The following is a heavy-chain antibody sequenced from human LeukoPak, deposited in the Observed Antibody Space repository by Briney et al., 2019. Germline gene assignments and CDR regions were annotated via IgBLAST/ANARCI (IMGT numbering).Heavy chain of an antibody. V-gene: IGHV4-59*08. Sequence: SETLSLTCTVSGGSISSYYWSWIRQPPGEGLEWIGYIYYSGSTNYNPSLKSRVTIVDTSKNRFSLKLSSVTAADTAVYYCARHAYSSGWFSSNWFDPWGQGTLVTVSS. D-gene: IGHD6-19*01. CDR3: ARHAYSSGWFSSNWFDP. J-gene: IGHJ5*02. CDR2: IYYSGST. CDR1: GGSISSYY.